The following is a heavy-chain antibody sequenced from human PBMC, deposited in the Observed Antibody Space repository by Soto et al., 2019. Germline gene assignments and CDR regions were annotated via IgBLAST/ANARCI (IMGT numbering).Heavy chain of an antibody. CDR3: AIDGGRKLHAYYYGMDV. CDR2: ISSSGSTI. V-gene: IGHV3-11*01. CDR1: GFTFSDYY. D-gene: IGHD1-7*01. J-gene: IGHJ6*02. Sequence: QVQLVESGGGLVKPGGSLRLSCAASGFTFSDYYMSWIRQAPGKGLEWVSYISSSGSTIYYADSVKGRCTISRDNAKNSLYLPMNSLRAEDTAVYYCAIDGGRKLHAYYYGMDVCGQGTTVTVSS.